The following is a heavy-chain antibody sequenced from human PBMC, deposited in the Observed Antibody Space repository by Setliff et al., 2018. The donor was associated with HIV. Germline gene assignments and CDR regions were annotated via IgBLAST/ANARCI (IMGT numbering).Heavy chain of an antibody. V-gene: IGHV4-39*01. CDR3: ARVPVAGANWFDP. CDR1: GVSINSTDHY. CDR2: VSQSGST. Sequence: SETLSLTCSVSGVSINSTDHYWGWIRQSPGKRLEWIGSVSQSGSTYYNPSLKSRITISVDRSKNLFSLKLISVTAADQGVYYCARVPVAGANWFDPWGLGTLVTVSS. J-gene: IGHJ5*02. D-gene: IGHD6-19*01.